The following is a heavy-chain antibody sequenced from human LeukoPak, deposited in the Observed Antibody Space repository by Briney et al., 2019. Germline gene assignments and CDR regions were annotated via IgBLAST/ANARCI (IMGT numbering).Heavy chain of an antibody. Sequence: KSSETLSLTCAVYGGSFSGYYWSWIRQPPGKGLEWIGEINHSGSTNYNPSLKSRVTISVDTSKNQFSLKLSSVTAADTAVYYCARHEYDFWSGYNPRDVWGQGTTVTVSS. J-gene: IGHJ6*02. CDR3: ARHEYDFWSGYNPRDV. CDR1: GGSFSGYY. D-gene: IGHD3-3*01. CDR2: INHSGST. V-gene: IGHV4-34*01.